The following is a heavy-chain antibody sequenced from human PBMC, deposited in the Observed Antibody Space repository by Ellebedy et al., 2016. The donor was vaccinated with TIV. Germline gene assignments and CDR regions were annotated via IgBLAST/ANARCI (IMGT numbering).Heavy chain of an antibody. J-gene: IGHJ3*01. CDR3: ANTWYGRSVDDFDF. D-gene: IGHD1-14*01. CDR1: EFTFSSYS. V-gene: IGHV3-23*01. Sequence: GGSLRLXCAASEFTFSSYSMNWVRQAPGKGLKWVSAISYSGVGTHYADSVKGRFTISRDNSKNTLYLHMNSLRAEDTAVYYCANTWYGRSVDDFDFWGQGTMVTVSS. CDR2: ISYSGVGT.